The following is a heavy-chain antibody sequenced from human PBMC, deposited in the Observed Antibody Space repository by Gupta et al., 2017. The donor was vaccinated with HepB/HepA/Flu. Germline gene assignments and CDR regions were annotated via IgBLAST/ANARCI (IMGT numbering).Heavy chain of an antibody. D-gene: IGHD3-3*01. CDR3: AKAQRGDVWSGYYTDY. CDR2: ISGSGGST. CDR1: GFTFSSYA. Sequence: EVQLLESGGGLVQPGGSLRLSCAASGFTFSSYAMSWVRQAPGKGLEWVSAISGSGGSTYYADSVKGRFTISRDNSKNTLYLQMNSLRAEDTAVYYCAKAQRGDVWSGYYTDYWGQGTLVTVSS. V-gene: IGHV3-23*01. J-gene: IGHJ4*02.